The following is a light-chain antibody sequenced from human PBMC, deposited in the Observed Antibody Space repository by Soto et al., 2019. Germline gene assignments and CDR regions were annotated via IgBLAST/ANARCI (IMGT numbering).Light chain of an antibody. V-gene: IGKV1-9*01. CDR2: STS. CDR3: QQLNTYLIT. Sequence: DIQMTQSPSSLSASDGDRVTITCRASQGISGYLAWYQQKPGKVPKLLIYSTSTLQSGVPSRFSGSASGTEFTLSISGLQPEDFATYYCQQLNTYLITFGQGTRLEIK. J-gene: IGKJ5*01. CDR1: QGISGY.